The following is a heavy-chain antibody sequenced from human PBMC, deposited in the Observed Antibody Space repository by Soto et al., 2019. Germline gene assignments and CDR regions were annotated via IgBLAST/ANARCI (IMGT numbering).Heavy chain of an antibody. CDR2: ISDDGSTA. CDR3: ARGQRVSSTGTGAH. Sequence: GGSLRLSCAVSGFTFSAYWMHWVRQVPGKGLTWVSRISDDGSTATYADSVKGRFVISRDNAKNSLYLEMNTLRVDDSGLYYCARGQRVSSTGTGAHWGRGTLVTVYS. D-gene: IGHD1-1*01. CDR1: GFTFSAYW. V-gene: IGHV3-74*01. J-gene: IGHJ4*02.